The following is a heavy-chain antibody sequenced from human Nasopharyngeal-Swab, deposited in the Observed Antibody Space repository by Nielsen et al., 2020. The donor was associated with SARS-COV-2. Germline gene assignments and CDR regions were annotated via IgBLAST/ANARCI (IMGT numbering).Heavy chain of an antibody. CDR2: IYYSGST. Sequence: SETLSLTCTVSGGSISSYYWSWIRQPPGKGLEWIGYIYYSGSTNYNPSLKSRVTISVDTSKNQFSLKLSSVTAADTAVYHCARGDLTYYDFWSGFDYWGQETLVTVSS. V-gene: IGHV4-59*01. CDR3: ARGDLTYYDFWSGFDY. CDR1: GGSISSYY. D-gene: IGHD3-3*01. J-gene: IGHJ4*02.